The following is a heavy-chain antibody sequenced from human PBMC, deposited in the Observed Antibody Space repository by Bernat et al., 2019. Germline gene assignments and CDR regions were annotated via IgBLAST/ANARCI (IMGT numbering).Heavy chain of an antibody. D-gene: IGHD3-22*01. CDR2: ISSSSSTI. V-gene: IGHV3-48*02. J-gene: IGHJ4*02. CDR1: GFTFSSYS. CDR3: ARGPRGVTITTITLFDY. Sequence: EVQLVESGGGLVQPGGSLRLSCAASGFTFSSYSMNWVRQAPGKGLEWVSYISSSSSTIYYADSVKGRFTISRDNAKNSLYLQMNSLRDEDTAVYYCARGPRGVTITTITLFDYWGQGTLVTVSS.